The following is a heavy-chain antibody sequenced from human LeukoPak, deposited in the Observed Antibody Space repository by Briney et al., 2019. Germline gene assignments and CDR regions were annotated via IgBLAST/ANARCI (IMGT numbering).Heavy chain of an antibody. CDR3: ARGYSGSYGRFDY. Sequence: SETLSLTCTVSGGSISSYYWSWIRQPPGKGLEWIGYIYYSGSTSYNPSLKSRVTISIDTSKNQFSLKLSSVTAADTAVYYCARGYSGSYGRFDYWGQGTLVTVSS. J-gene: IGHJ4*02. V-gene: IGHV4-59*01. CDR2: IYYSGST. CDR1: GGSISSYY. D-gene: IGHD1-26*01.